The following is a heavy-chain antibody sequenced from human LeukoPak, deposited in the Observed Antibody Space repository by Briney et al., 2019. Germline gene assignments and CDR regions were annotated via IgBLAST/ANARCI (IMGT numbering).Heavy chain of an antibody. CDR2: ITWNSGTI. CDR3: AGWFGESAS. Sequence: PGRSLRLSCAASGFTFDDYAMHWVRQGPGKGLEWVSGITWNSGTIGYADSAKGRFTISRDDAQNSVYLHMNSLRVEDTAVYYCAGWFGESASWGQGTLVTVSS. D-gene: IGHD3-10*01. CDR1: GFTFDDYA. V-gene: IGHV3-9*01. J-gene: IGHJ5*02.